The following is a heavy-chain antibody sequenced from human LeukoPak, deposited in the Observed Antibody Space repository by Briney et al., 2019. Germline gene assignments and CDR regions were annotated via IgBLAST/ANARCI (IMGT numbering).Heavy chain of an antibody. CDR1: GYTFTIYD. V-gene: IGHV1-8*01. CDR2: MNPNSGNT. Sequence: ASVKVSYTSSGYTFTIYDINWVRQATGQGLEWMGWMNPNSGNTGYAQKFQGRVTMTRNTSISTAYMELSSLRSEDTAVYYCARSGSSWYGHPFDYWGQGTLVTVSS. J-gene: IGHJ4*02. CDR3: ARSGSSWYGHPFDY. D-gene: IGHD6-13*01.